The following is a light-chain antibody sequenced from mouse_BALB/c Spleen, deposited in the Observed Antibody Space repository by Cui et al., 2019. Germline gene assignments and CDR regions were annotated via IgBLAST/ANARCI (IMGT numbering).Light chain of an antibody. CDR3: LQYDEFPYT. CDR1: QDINSY. CDR2: RAN. V-gene: IGKV14-111*01. J-gene: IGKJ2*01. Sequence: DIKMTQSPSSMYAYLGERGTITCKASQDINSYLSWFQQKPGKSPKTLIYRANRLVDGVPSRFSGSGSGQDYSLTISSLEYEDMGIYYCLQYDEFPYTFGGGTKLEIK.